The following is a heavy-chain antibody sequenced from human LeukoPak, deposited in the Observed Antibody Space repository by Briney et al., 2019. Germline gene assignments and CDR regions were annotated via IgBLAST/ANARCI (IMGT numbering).Heavy chain of an antibody. D-gene: IGHD1-26*01. CDR2: ITPSGGST. Sequence: ASVKVSCKAFGYTFTSYYMHWVRQAPGQGLEWMGIITPSGGSTTYAQKFQGRVTMTRDTSTSTVYMELYSLRSEDTAGYYCGRAAVVGGYHSYGMDVGGQGTTATV. V-gene: IGHV1-46*01. J-gene: IGHJ6*02. CDR1: GYTFTSYY. CDR3: GRAAVVGGYHSYGMDV.